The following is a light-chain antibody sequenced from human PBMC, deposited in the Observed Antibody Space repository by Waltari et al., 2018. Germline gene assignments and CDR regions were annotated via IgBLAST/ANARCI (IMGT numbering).Light chain of an antibody. J-gene: IGKJ3*01. CDR2: WAC. Sequence: DVVMTQSPDSLAVSLGERATINCKSSQSVLYSSNNKNYLAWYQQKPGQPPKLLLYWACTRESGVPDRFSGSGSGTDFTLTISSLQAEDVAIYYCQQYYSTPFTFGPGTKVDIK. V-gene: IGKV4-1*01. CDR3: QQYYSTPFT. CDR1: QSVLYSSNNKNY.